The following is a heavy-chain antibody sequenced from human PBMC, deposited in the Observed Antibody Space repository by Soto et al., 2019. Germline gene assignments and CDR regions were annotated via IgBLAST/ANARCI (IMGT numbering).Heavy chain of an antibody. CDR3: ARVNQEYSSGWYFDY. CDR2: IRRGSTYI. V-gene: IGHV3-21*01. CDR1: VFTFSNYN. Sequence: GSLRLSCAASVFTFSNYNINWVRQAPGKGREWVSSIRRGSTYIYYADSVKGRVTISRDNAKNSVYLQMSSLRAEDTAVYYCARVNQEYSSGWYFDYWGHGTLVTVSS. J-gene: IGHJ4*01. D-gene: IGHD6-19*01.